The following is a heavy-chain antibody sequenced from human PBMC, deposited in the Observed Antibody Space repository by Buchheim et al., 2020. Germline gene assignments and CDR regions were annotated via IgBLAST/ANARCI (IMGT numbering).Heavy chain of an antibody. CDR3: ARERAGITPIDAFDI. CDR2: TSYDGSSK. V-gene: IGHV3-30-3*01. D-gene: IGHD3-16*01. J-gene: IGHJ3*02. Sequence: QVQLVESGGGVVQPGKSLRLSCAASEFTFSNYAMHWVRQAPGKGLEWVALTSYDGSSKYYADFVKGRFTISRDNSKTTLYLEMNSLRPEDTAVYYCARERAGITPIDAFDIWGQGT. CDR1: EFTFSNYA.